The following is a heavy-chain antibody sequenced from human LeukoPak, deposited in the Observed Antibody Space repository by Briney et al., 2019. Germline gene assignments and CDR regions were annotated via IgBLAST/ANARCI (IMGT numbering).Heavy chain of an antibody. CDR2: TSSDLNVK. J-gene: IGHJ4*02. CDR1: GFTFRNYV. V-gene: IGHV3-30-3*01. D-gene: IGHD3-10*01. CDR3: AREGYYGSGSPPSLYFDY. Sequence: PGGSLRLSCAASGFTFRNYVIHWVRQAPGKGLEWVAVTSSDLNVKLYADSVKGRFIISRDNSRSTLYLQMNSLRPEDTAIYYCAREGYYGSGSPPSLYFDYWGQGTLVTVSS.